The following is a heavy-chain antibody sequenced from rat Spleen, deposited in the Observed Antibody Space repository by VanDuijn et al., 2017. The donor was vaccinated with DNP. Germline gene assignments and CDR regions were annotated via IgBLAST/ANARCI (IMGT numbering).Heavy chain of an antibody. V-gene: IGHV3-3*01. CDR2: INSAGST. CDR1: GYSITSNFR. CDR3: ARGIGFDY. D-gene: IGHD4-3*01. Sequence: EVQLQESGPGLVKPSQSLSLTCSVTGYSITSNFRWSWIRKFPGNTLEWMGYINSAGSTDYNPSLKSRISITRDTSKNQFFLQVNSVTTEDTATYYCARGIGFDYWGQGVMVTVSS. J-gene: IGHJ2*01.